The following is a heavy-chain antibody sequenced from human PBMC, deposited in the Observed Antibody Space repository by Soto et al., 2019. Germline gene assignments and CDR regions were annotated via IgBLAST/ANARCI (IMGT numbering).Heavy chain of an antibody. D-gene: IGHD1-26*01. CDR2: INFDGSAK. CDR3: ARGGNYYLS. J-gene: IGHJ5*01. V-gene: IGHV3-7*05. Sequence: DVQLVASGGGLVQRGGSLRLSCAASGFTFSDFWMTWVRQTPGKGLEWVANINFDGSAKDYVSSVKGRFTISRDNVRNSLHLQMDSLRAEDAAVYYCARGGNYYLSWCQGTLVTVSS. CDR1: GFTFSDFW.